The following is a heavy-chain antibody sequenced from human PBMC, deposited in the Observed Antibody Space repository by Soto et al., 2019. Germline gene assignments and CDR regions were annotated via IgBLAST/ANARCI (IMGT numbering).Heavy chain of an antibody. D-gene: IGHD6-19*01. CDR2: ISYDGSNK. CDR1: GFTFSSYG. J-gene: IGHJ4*02. V-gene: IGHV3-30*18. CDR3: AKPRIAVAGSYYFDY. Sequence: QVQLVESGGGVVQPGSSLRLSCAASGFTFSSYGMHWVRQAPGKVLEWVAVISYDGSNKYYADSVKGRFTISRDNSKYTLYLQMNSLRAEETSVYYCAKPRIAVAGSYYFDYWGQGTLVNVSS.